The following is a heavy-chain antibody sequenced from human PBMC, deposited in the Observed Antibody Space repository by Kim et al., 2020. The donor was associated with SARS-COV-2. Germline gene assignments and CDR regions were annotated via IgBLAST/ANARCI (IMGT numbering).Heavy chain of an antibody. CDR1: GFTFSSYD. V-gene: IGHV3-13*01. Sequence: GGSLRLSCAASGFTFSSYDMHWVRQATGKGLEWVSAIGTAGDTYYPGSVKGRFTISRENAKNSLYLQMNSLRAGDTAVYYCARHVYYYDSSGYYTDDAFDIWGQGTMVTVSS. D-gene: IGHD3-22*01. J-gene: IGHJ3*02. CDR2: IGTAGDT. CDR3: ARHVYYYDSSGYYTDDAFDI.